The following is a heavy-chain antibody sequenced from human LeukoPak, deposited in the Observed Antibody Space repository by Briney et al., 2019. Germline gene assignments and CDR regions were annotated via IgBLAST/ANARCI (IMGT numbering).Heavy chain of an antibody. CDR3: ARSKWLQDYYYYGMDV. J-gene: IGHJ6*02. D-gene: IGHD5-12*01. CDR2: IIPIFGTA. V-gene: IGHV1-69*13. Sequence: ASVKVSCKASGGTFSSYAISWVRQAPGQGLEWMGGIIPIFGTANYAQKFQGRVTITADESTSTAYMELSSLRSEDTAVYYCARSKWLQDYYYYGMDVWGQGTTVTVSS. CDR1: GGTFSSYA.